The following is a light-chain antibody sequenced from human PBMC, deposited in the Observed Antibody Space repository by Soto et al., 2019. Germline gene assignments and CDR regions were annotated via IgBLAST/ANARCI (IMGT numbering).Light chain of an antibody. CDR3: QKYNSAPPFT. CDR2: AAS. CDR1: QGISNF. V-gene: IGKV1-27*01. Sequence: DIQMTQSPSSLSASVGDRVTITCRASQGISNFLAWYQQKPGKVPKLLIYAASTLQSGVSSRFSGSGSGTDFTLTISSLQPEDIATYYCQKYNSAPPFTFGPGTKVDI. J-gene: IGKJ3*01.